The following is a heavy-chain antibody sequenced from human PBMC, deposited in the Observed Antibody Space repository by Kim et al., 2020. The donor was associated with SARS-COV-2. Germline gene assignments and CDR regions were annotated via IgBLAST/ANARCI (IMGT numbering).Heavy chain of an antibody. J-gene: IGHJ4*02. CDR3: ARAPYGGNSGFYLFVDY. Sequence: KSRVTISVDTSKNQFSRKLSSVTAADTAVYYCARAPYGGNSGFYLFVDYWGQGTLVTVSS. D-gene: IGHD4-17*01. V-gene: IGHV4-31*02.